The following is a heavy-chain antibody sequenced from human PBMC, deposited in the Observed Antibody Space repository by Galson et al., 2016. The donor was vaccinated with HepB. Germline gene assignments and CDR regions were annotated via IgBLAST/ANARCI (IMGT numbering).Heavy chain of an antibody. Sequence: SLRLSCAASGFTFSWFGMHWVRQAPGKGLEWVTAISYDGGALMLYQVCDKYYADSVKGRFTISRDKSQNTLCLQMNSLRAEDTAVYYCARGDIVGAIFDYWGQGTLVTVSS. D-gene: IGHD1-26*01. CDR3: ARGDIVGAIFDY. V-gene: IGHV3-30*03. CDR2: ISYDGGALMLYQVCDK. CDR1: GFTFSWFG. J-gene: IGHJ4*02.